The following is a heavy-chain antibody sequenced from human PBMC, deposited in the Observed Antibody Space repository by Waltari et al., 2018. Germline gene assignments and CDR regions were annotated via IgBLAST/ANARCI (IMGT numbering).Heavy chain of an antibody. D-gene: IGHD4-17*01. J-gene: IGHJ4*02. V-gene: IGHV1-18*01. CDR2: ISAYNGNT. Sequence: QVQLVQSGAEVKKPGASVKVSCKDSGYTFTNFSFSWVRQAPGQGLEWMGWISAYNGNTNYAQKFQGRVTMTTDTSTSTVYMELRSLRSDDTALYYCAREGVNTVYFDYWGQGTLVTVSS. CDR3: AREGVNTVYFDY. CDR1: GYTFTNFS.